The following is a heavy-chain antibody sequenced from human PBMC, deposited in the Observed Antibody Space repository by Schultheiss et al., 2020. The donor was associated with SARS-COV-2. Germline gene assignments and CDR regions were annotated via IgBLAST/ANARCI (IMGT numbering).Heavy chain of an antibody. V-gene: IGHV4-59*12. D-gene: IGHD3-10*01. J-gene: IGHJ5*02. Sequence: SQTLSLTCTVSGGSISSSYWSWIRQPPGKGLEWIGSIYYSGSTYYNPSLKSRVTISVDTSKNQFSLKLSSVTAADTAVYYCARETLGTLVQGNWFDPWGQGTLVTVSS. CDR2: IYYSGST. CDR3: ARETLGTLVQGNWFDP. CDR1: GGSISSSY.